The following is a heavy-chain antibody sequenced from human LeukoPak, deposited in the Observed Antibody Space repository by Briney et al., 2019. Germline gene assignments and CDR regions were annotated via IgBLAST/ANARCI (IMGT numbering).Heavy chain of an antibody. CDR1: GYSISSSNY. V-gene: IGHV4-28*05. Sequence: PSETLSLTCAVSGYSISSSNYWAWIRQPPGKGLEWIGHIYYSGSIYYNPSLKSRVTMSVGTSKNQFSLKLSSVTAVDTAVYYCARKATTGPTKAAFDIWGQGTMVTVSS. CDR2: IYYSGSI. J-gene: IGHJ3*02. D-gene: IGHD4-17*01. CDR3: ARKATTGPTKAAFDI.